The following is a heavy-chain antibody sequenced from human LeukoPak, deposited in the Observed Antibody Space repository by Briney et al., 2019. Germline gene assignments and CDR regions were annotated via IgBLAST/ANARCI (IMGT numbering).Heavy chain of an antibody. CDR1: GYTFTSYG. CDR3: ARGTRALYYDILTGWSSLDP. CDR2: ISAYNGNT. D-gene: IGHD3-9*01. V-gene: IGHV1-18*01. J-gene: IGHJ5*02. Sequence: ASVKVSCKASGYTFTSYGISWVRQAPGQGLEWMGWISAYNGNTNYAQKLQGRVTMTTDASTSTAYMELRSLRSDDTAVCYCARGTRALYYDILTGWSSLDPWGQGTLVTVSS.